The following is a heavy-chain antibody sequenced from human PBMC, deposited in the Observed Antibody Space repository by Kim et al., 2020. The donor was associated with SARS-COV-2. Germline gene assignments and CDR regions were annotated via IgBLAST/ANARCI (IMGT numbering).Heavy chain of an antibody. CDR2: IYHSGST. CDR1: GGSISSSNW. V-gene: IGHV4-4*02. CDR3: ATLTSYSSSWYYYYYYGMDV. J-gene: IGHJ6*02. D-gene: IGHD6-13*01. Sequence: SETLSLTCAVSGGSISSSNWWSWVRQPPGKGLEWIGEIYHSGSTNYNPSLKSRVTISVDKSKNQFSLKLSSVTAADTAVYYCATLTSYSSSWYYYYYYGMDVWGQGTTVTVSS.